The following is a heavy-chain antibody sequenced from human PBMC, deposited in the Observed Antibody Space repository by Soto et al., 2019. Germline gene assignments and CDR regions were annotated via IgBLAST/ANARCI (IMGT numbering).Heavy chain of an antibody. CDR1: GGTFSSCA. D-gene: IGHD3-22*01. V-gene: IGHV1-69*13. Sequence: SVKVSCKASGGTFSSCAISWVRQAPGQGLEWMGGIIPIFGTANYAQKFQGRVTITADESTSTAYMELSSLRSEDTAVYYCAREKMRYYYDSSGYSGYFDYWGQGTLVTSPQ. J-gene: IGHJ4*02. CDR3: AREKMRYYYDSSGYSGYFDY. CDR2: IIPIFGTA.